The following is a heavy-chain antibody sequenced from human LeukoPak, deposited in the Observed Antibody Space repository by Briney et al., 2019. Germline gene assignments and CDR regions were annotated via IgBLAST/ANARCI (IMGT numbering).Heavy chain of an antibody. CDR3: TRASQTHWFDP. V-gene: IGHV3-74*01. Sequence: GGSLRLSCAASGFTFSSYWMHWVRQAPGKGLVWVSRINSDGSGTTYADSVKGRFTISRDNAKNTLYLQMNSLRAEDTAMYYCTRASQTHWFDPWGQGTLVTVSS. J-gene: IGHJ5*02. CDR2: INSDGSGT. CDR1: GFTFSSYW.